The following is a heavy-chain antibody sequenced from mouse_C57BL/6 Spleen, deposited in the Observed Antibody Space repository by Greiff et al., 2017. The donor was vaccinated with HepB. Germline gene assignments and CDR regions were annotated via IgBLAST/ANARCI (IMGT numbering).Heavy chain of an antibody. CDR2: IDPSDSYT. V-gene: IGHV1-50*01. J-gene: IGHJ2*01. CDR3: ARYWDSYYFDY. D-gene: IGHD4-1*01. CDR1: GYTFTSYW. Sequence: QVQLKQPGAELVKPGASVKLSCKASGYTFTSYWMQWVKQRPGQGLEWIGEIDPSDSYTNYNQKFKGKATLTVDTSSSTAYMQLSSLTSEDSAVYYCARYWDSYYFDYWGQGTTLTVSS.